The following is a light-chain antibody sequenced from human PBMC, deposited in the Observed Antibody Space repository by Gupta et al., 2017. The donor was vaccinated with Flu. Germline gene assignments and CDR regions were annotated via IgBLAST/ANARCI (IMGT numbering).Light chain of an antibody. V-gene: IGKV2-28*01. Sequence: DWYFQRPGQSPRLLISLASRRASGVPDRFSGSGSGTHFTLTINRVEAEDVGFYYCIQALQTPYTFGQGTKVEIK. CDR2: LAS. J-gene: IGKJ2*01. CDR3: IQALQTPYT.